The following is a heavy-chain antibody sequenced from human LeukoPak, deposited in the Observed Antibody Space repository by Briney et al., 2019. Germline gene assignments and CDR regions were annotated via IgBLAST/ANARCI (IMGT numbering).Heavy chain of an antibody. CDR1: GFTFSSNA. CDR3: AKHRGGSCYSDFDF. CDR2: ICGNGDTT. V-gene: IGHV3-23*01. J-gene: IGHJ4*02. D-gene: IGHD2-15*01. Sequence: GGSLRLSCAGSGFTFSSNAMSWVRQAPGKGLEWVSVICGNGDTTYYVDSVKGRFTISRDNSKNTLYLQMNSLRAEDTAVYYCAKHRGGSCYSDFDFWGQGTLVTVSS.